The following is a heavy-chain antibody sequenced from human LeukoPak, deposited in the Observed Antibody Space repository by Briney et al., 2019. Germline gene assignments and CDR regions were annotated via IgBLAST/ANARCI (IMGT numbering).Heavy chain of an antibody. Sequence: PGGSLRLSCAASGFTFDDYAMHWVRQAPGKGLEWVSGISWNSGSIGYADSVKGRFTISRDNAKNSLYLQMNSLRAEDTALYYCAKGEVLGYCSGGSCYSEYFQHWGQGTLVTVSS. D-gene: IGHD2-15*01. CDR1: GFTFDDYA. CDR3: AKGEVLGYCSGGSCYSEYFQH. J-gene: IGHJ1*01. V-gene: IGHV3-9*01. CDR2: ISWNSGSI.